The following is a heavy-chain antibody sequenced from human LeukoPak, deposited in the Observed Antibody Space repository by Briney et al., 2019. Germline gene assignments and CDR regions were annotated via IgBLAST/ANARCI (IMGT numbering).Heavy chain of an antibody. CDR1: GYTFTSYG. D-gene: IGHD3-22*01. V-gene: IGHV1-18*01. Sequence: ASVKVSCKASGYTFTSYGISWVRQAPGQGLEWMGWISAYNGNTNYAQKLQGRVTMTTDTSTSTAYMELRSLRSDGAAVYYCAGTVRVGGYYYDYWGQGTLVTVSS. CDR3: AGTVRVGGYYYDY. CDR2: ISAYNGNT. J-gene: IGHJ4*02.